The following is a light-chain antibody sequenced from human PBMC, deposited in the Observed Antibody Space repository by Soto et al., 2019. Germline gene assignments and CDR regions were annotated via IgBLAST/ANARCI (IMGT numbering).Light chain of an antibody. V-gene: IGLV3-27*01. CDR2: KDT. J-gene: IGLJ3*02. Sequence: SYELTQPSSVSVSPGQTARITCSGDVLAKKYARWFQQKPGQAPMLLIYKDTERTSRIPERFSGSSSGTTVTLTISGAQVEDEADYYCYSVADNIRVFCGGTKLTVL. CDR1: VLAKKY. CDR3: YSVADNIRV.